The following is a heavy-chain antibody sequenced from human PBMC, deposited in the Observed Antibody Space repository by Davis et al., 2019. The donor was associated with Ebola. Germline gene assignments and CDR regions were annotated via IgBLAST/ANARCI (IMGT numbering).Heavy chain of an antibody. Sequence: MPSETLSLTCTVSGGSISRGGFYWTWIRQHPVKGLEWIGYIYYSGCTYYNPSLKSRVTISVDTSKNQFSLKLNSVTAADTAVYYCVRDTVGDNNALDIWGQGTMVTVSS. D-gene: IGHD2-21*02. V-gene: IGHV4-31*03. CDR2: IYYSGCT. CDR1: GGSISRGGFY. CDR3: VRDTVGDNNALDI. J-gene: IGHJ3*02.